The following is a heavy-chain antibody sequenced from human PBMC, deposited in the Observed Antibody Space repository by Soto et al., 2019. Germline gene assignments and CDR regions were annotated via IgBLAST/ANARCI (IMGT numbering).Heavy chain of an antibody. CDR3: TKGEMVTIRNSDDP. D-gene: IGHD5-18*01. CDR1: AFSLTSCS. Sequence: GGSLRLSCGSSAFSLTSCSMSWVRQTPGKGLEWVSALSRSGGATYYADSVKGRFTISRDTSVNTLYLQMNNLRVEDTAIYYCTKGEMVTIRNSDDPWGQGTLVTVSS. V-gene: IGHV3-23*01. CDR2: LSRSGGAT. J-gene: IGHJ5*02.